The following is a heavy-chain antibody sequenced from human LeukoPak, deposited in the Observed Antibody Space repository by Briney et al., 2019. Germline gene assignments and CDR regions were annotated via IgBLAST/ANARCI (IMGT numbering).Heavy chain of an antibody. CDR2: INHSGST. CDR3: ARVLVLTDDYYYCGMDV. D-gene: IGHD2-15*01. CDR1: GGSFSGYY. Sequence: PSETLSLTCAVYGGSFSGYYWSWIRQPPGKGLEWIGEINHSGSTNYNPSLKSRVTISVDTSKNQFSLKLSSVTAADTAVYYCARVLVLTDDYYYCGMDVWGQGTTVTVSS. J-gene: IGHJ6*02. V-gene: IGHV4-34*01.